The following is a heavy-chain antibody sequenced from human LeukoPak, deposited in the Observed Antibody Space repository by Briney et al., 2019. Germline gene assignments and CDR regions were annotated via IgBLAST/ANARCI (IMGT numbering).Heavy chain of an antibody. Sequence: GGSLRLSCAASGFTFSSYWMHWVRQAPGKGLVWVSRINSDGSSTSYADSVKGRFTISRDNSKNTLYLQMNSLRAEDTAVYYCAKTPLAYCSGGSCYSDFDYWGQGTLVTVSS. D-gene: IGHD2-15*01. J-gene: IGHJ4*02. CDR3: AKTPLAYCSGGSCYSDFDY. CDR2: INSDGSST. CDR1: GFTFSSYW. V-gene: IGHV3-74*01.